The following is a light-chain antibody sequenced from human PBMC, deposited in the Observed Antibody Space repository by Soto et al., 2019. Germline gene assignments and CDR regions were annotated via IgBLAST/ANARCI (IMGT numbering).Light chain of an antibody. CDR1: STDVGGYNY. CDR3: SSYTSTNTVL. J-gene: IGLJ2*01. Sequence: QSVLTQPASVSGSPGQSITISCTGTSTDVGGYNYVSWYQHHPGKAPELMIFEVSNRPSGVSHRFSGSKSGNTASLTISGLQAEDESDYYCSSYTSTNTVLFGGGTKLTVL. CDR2: EVS. V-gene: IGLV2-14*01.